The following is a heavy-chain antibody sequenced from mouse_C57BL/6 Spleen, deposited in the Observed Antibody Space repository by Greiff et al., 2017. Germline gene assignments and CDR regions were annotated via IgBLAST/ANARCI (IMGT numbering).Heavy chain of an antibody. CDR3: ARNLYYSNTWFAY. Sequence: VQLQQSGPELVKPGASVKMSCKASGYTFTDYNMHWVKQSHGKSLEWIGYINPNNGGTSYNQKFKGKATLTVNKSSSTAYMELRSLTSEDSAVYYCARNLYYSNTWFAYWGQGTLVTVSA. CDR2: INPNNGGT. J-gene: IGHJ3*01. V-gene: IGHV1-22*01. D-gene: IGHD2-5*01. CDR1: GYTFTDYN.